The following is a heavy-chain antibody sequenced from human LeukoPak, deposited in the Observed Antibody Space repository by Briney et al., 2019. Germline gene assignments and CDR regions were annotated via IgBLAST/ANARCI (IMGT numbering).Heavy chain of an antibody. J-gene: IGHJ4*02. D-gene: IGHD4-17*01. CDR1: GFTFSSYA. V-gene: IGHV3-30-3*01. CDR2: ISYDGSNK. CDR3: ARSALYGDYLDY. Sequence: GGSLRLSCAASGFTFSSYAMHWVRQAPGKGLEWVAVISYDGSNKYYADSVKGRFTISRDNSKNTLYLQMNSLRAEDTAVYYCARSALYGDYLDYWGQGTLVTVSS.